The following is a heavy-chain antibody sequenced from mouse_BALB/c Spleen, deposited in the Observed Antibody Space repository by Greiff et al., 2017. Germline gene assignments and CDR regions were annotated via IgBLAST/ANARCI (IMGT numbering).Heavy chain of an antibody. Sequence: EVQLMESGGDLVKPGGSLKLSCAASGFTFSSYGMPWVRQTPDKRLEWVATISRGGSYTNYPDSVKGRFTISRDNAKNTMDLQMSSLKSEDTAVYYCARQKTGFDYWGQGTTLTVSA. J-gene: IGHJ2*01. CDR2: ISRGGSYT. V-gene: IGHV5-6*01. CDR3: ARQKTGFDY. CDR1: GFTFSSYG. D-gene: IGHD4-1*01.